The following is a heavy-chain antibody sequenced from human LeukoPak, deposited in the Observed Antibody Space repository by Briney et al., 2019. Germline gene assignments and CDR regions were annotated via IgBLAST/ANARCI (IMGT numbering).Heavy chain of an antibody. CDR3: ARDPVKGYCSGGSCYRRGNWFDP. D-gene: IGHD2-15*01. Sequence: GGSLRHSCAASGFTFSSYWMHWVRQAPGKGLVWVSRINGDGSSTSYADSVKGRFTISRDNAKNTLYLQMNSLRAEDTAVYYCARDPVKGYCSGGSCYRRGNWFDPWGQGTLVTVSS. V-gene: IGHV3-74*01. CDR1: GFTFSSYW. J-gene: IGHJ5*02. CDR2: INGDGSST.